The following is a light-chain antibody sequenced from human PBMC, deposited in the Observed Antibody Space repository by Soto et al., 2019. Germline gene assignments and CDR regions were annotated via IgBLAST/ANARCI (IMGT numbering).Light chain of an antibody. J-gene: IGKJ1*01. CDR1: QTVSSTS. CDR2: DAS. CDR3: QLYAISPKT. Sequence: EIVLTQSPGTLSLSPGERATLSCRASQTVSSTSLAWYQQRPGQAPRLLIFDASTRVTGIPDRFSGSGSGTGFTLTISRLEPEDFAVYFCQLYAISPKTFGQGTKVDIK. V-gene: IGKV3-20*01.